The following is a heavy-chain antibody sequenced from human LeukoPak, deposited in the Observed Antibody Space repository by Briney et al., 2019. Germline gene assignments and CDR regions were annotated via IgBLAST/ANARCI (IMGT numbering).Heavy chain of an antibody. V-gene: IGHV1-3*01. J-gene: IGHJ4*02. CDR1: GYTFTSYA. CDR3: ATEDSYGCFDY. Sequence: ASVKVSCKASGYTFTSYAMHWVRQAPGQRLEWMGWINAGNGNTKYSQKFQGRVTMTEDTSTDTAYIELSSLRSEDTTVYYCATEDSYGCFDYWGQGTLVTVSS. CDR2: INAGNGNT. D-gene: IGHD5-18*01.